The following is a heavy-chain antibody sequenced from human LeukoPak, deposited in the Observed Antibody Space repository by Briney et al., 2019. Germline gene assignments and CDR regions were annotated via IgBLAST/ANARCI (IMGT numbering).Heavy chain of an antibody. CDR1: GFSISSCGDY. Sequence: PTKNLPLTCTVSGFSISSCGDYWSWVGPPAGKGLGWIGRIYTSGSTNYNPSLKSRVTISVDTSKNQFSLKLSSVTAADTAVFYCATEELAGTTSLDYWGQGTLVTVSS. D-gene: IGHD2-2*01. CDR3: ATEELAGTTSLDY. CDR2: IYTSGST. V-gene: IGHV4-61*02. J-gene: IGHJ4*02.